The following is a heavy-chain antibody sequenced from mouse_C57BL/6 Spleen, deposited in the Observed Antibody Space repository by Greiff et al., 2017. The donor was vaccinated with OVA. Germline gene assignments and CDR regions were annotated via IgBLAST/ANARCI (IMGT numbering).Heavy chain of an antibody. J-gene: IGHJ4*01. CDR3: ARSHGYYGAMDY. CDR2: IYPGSGST. Sequence: QVQLQQPGAELVKPGASVKMSCKASGYTFTSYWITWVKQRPGQGLEWIGDIYPGSGSTNYNEKFKSKATLTVDTSSSTAYMQLSSLTSEDSAVYFCARSHGYYGAMDYWGQGTSVTVSS. V-gene: IGHV1-55*01. D-gene: IGHD2-3*01. CDR1: GYTFTSYW.